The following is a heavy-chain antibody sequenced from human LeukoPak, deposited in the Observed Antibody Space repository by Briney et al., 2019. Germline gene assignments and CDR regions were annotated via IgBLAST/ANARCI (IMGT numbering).Heavy chain of an antibody. CDR3: ARARALVIYYFDY. CDR2: IIPIFGTA. D-gene: IGHD3-9*01. CDR1: GGTFSSYA. J-gene: IGHJ4*02. V-gene: IGHV1-69*13. Sequence: VASVKVSCKASGGTFSSYAISWVRQAPGQGLEWMGGIIPIFGTANYAQKFQGRVTITADESTSTAYMELSSLRSEDTAVYYCARARALVIYYFDYWGQGTLVTVSS.